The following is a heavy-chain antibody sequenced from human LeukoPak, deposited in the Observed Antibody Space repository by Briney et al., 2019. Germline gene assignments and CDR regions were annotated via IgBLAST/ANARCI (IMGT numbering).Heavy chain of an antibody. J-gene: IGHJ4*02. CDR3: AREAYGDRGFDY. Sequence: SETLSLTCAVYGGSFSGYYWSWLRQPPGKGLEWIGEINHSGSTNYNPSLKSRVTISVDTSKNQFSLKLSSVTAADTAVYYCAREAYGDRGFDYWGQGTLVTVSS. CDR1: GGSFSGYY. CDR2: INHSGST. V-gene: IGHV4-34*01. D-gene: IGHD4-17*01.